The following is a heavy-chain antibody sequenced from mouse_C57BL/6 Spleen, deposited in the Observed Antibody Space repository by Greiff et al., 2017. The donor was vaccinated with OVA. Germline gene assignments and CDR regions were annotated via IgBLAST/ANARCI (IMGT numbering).Heavy chain of an antibody. Sequence: QVQLQQPGAELVRPGSSVKLSCKASGYTFTSYWMHWVKQRPIQGLEWIGNIDPSDSETHYNQKFKDKATLTVDKSSSTAYMQLSSLTSEDSAVYYCARHDYDEYYFDYWGQGTTLTVSS. D-gene: IGHD2-4*01. J-gene: IGHJ2*01. CDR3: ARHDYDEYYFDY. V-gene: IGHV1-52*01. CDR1: GYTFTSYW. CDR2: IDPSDSET.